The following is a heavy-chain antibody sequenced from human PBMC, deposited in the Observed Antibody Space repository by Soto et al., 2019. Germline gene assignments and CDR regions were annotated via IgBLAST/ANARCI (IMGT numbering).Heavy chain of an antibody. J-gene: IGHJ4*02. V-gene: IGHV4-34*01. CDR1: GGSFSGYY. Sequence: PSETLSLTCAVYGGSFSGYYWSWIRQPPGKGLEWIGEINHSGSTNYNPSLKSRVTISVDTSKNQFSLKLSSVTAADTAVYYCATSRYYFDYWGRGTLVTVSS. CDR2: INHSGST. CDR3: ATSRYYFDY. D-gene: IGHD6-25*01.